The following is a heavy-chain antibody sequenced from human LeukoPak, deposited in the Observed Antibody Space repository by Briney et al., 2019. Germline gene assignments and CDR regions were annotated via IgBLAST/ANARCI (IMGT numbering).Heavy chain of an antibody. Sequence: KPGASVKVSCKASGHTFTGYYMHWVRQAPGQGFGWMGRINPNSGGTNYAQIFQGRVAMTRDTSISTAFLELSRLTSDDTAVYYCASRWSTAVTATGDDFDYWGQGTLVTVSS. CDR3: ASRWSTAVTATGDDFDY. D-gene: IGHD2-21*02. V-gene: IGHV1-2*06. CDR2: INPNSGGT. J-gene: IGHJ4*02. CDR1: GHTFTGYY.